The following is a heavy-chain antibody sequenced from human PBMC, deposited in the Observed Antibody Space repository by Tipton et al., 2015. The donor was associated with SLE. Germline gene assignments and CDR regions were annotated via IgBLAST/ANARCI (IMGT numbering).Heavy chain of an antibody. CDR3: TGRAPPEEPYFFDS. V-gene: IGHV3-73*01. Sequence: GSLRLSCAASGFTFSGSTVHWVRQASGKGLEWFGRIRSKADSYATAYGTSVKGRFSISRDDSKNTAYLQMDSLKIEDTAVYYCTGRAPPEEPYFFDSWGQGTLVTVSS. J-gene: IGHJ4*02. CDR1: GFTFSGST. D-gene: IGHD5-24*01. CDR2: IRSKADSYAT.